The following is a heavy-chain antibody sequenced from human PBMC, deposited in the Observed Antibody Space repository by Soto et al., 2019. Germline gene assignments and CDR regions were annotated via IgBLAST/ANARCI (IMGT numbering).Heavy chain of an antibody. V-gene: IGHV3-74*01. Sequence: GGSLRLSCAASGFTFSSYWMHWVRQAPGKGLVWVSRIKSDGSSTSYADSVKGRFTISRDNAKNSLYLQMNSLRAEDTAVYYCAKGVDYYDSSGYDYWGQGTLVTVSS. CDR2: IKSDGSST. J-gene: IGHJ4*02. CDR1: GFTFSSYW. CDR3: AKGVDYYDSSGYDY. D-gene: IGHD3-22*01.